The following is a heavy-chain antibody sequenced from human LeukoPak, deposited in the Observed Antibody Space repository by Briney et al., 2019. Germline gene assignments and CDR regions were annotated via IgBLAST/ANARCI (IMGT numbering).Heavy chain of an antibody. D-gene: IGHD5-24*01. CDR2: IIPIFGTA. J-gene: IGHJ3*02. Sequence: ASVKVSCKASGGTFSSYAISWVRQAPGQGLEWMGGIIPIFGTANYAQKFQGRVTITADESTSTAYMELSSLRSEDTAVYYRARGPRDYRDGYNDGAFDIWGQGTMVTVSS. CDR1: GGTFSSYA. V-gene: IGHV1-69*13. CDR3: ARGPRDYRDGYNDGAFDI.